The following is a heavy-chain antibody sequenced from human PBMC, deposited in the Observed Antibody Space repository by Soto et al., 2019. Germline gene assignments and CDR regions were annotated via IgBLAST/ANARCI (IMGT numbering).Heavy chain of an antibody. V-gene: IGHV2-70*04. J-gene: IGHJ4*02. Sequence: PALVNPTRTLTLTCTFSGFSLSTSGMRVSWIRQPPGKALEWLARIDWDDDKFYSTSLKTRLTISKYTSKNQVVLIMNNMDPVDTATYYCARTQYGYCNSASCYDLWGQGTLVTVSS. CDR2: IDWDDDK. CDR3: ARTQYGYCNSASCYDL. D-gene: IGHD2-15*01. CDR1: GFSLSTSGMR.